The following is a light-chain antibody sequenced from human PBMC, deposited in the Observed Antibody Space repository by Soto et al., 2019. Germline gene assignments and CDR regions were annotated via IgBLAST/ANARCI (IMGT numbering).Light chain of an antibody. V-gene: IGKV1-9*01. Sequence: DIQLTQSPSFLSASIRDRVTITCRASQGISSYLAWYQQKPGKAPKLLIYAASTLQSGVPSRFSGSGSGTEFTLTITSLQPEDFATYSCQQLNSYPRTFGQGTKLEI. J-gene: IGKJ2*01. CDR1: QGISSY. CDR2: AAS. CDR3: QQLNSYPRT.